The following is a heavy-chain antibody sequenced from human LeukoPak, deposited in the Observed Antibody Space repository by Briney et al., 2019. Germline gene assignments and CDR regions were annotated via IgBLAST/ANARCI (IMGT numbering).Heavy chain of an antibody. CDR3: ARDSYSGGYYY. V-gene: IGHV1-2*02. J-gene: IGHJ4*02. D-gene: IGHD1-26*01. CDR2: INPDSGGT. Sequence: ASVKVSCKASGYTFTGYYMHWVRQAPGQGLEWMGWINPDSGGTNYAQKFQGRVTMTRDTSISTAYMELSRLTSDDTAVYYCARDSYSGGYYYWGQGTLVTVSS. CDR1: GYTFTGYY.